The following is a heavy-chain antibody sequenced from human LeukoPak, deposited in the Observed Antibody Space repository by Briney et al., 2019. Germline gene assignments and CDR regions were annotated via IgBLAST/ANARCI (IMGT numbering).Heavy chain of an antibody. J-gene: IGHJ4*02. CDR3: AKGVAVASPYYFDY. CDR2: ISGSGSST. Sequence: GGSLRLSRAPSGFTFSSYAMSWVRQAPGKGLEWVSPISGSGSSTYYADSVKGRFTISRDNSKNTLYLQMNSLRAEDTAVYYCAKGVAVASPYYFDYWGQGTLVTVSS. CDR1: GFTFSSYA. D-gene: IGHD6-19*01. V-gene: IGHV3-23*01.